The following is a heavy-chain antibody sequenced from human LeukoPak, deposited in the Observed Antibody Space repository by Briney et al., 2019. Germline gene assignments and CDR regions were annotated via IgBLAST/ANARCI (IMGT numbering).Heavy chain of an antibody. CDR2: IYHSGSA. J-gene: IGHJ5*02. Sequence: PSETLPLTCAVSGYSISSGYYWGWIRQSPGKGLEWIGSIYHSGSAYYNPSLKSRVTISVDTSKNQFSLRLRSVNAADTAVYYCARVNGYCSGGSYGSCNWFDPWGQGTLVTVSS. V-gene: IGHV4-38-2*01. D-gene: IGHD2-15*01. CDR3: ARVNGYCSGGSYGSCNWFDP. CDR1: GYSISSGYY.